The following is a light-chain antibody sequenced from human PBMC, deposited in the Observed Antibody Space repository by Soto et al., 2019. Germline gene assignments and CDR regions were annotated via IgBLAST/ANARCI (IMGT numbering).Light chain of an antibody. CDR3: SSYTSTSTYVL. J-gene: IGLJ2*01. CDR1: SSDVGGYNY. V-gene: IGLV2-14*03. CDR2: DVS. Sequence: QSALTQPASVSGSPGQSITISCTGTSSDVGGYNYVSWYQHHPGKAPKLMIYDVSNRPSGVSDRFSGSKSGNTASLTISGLQAEDEADYHCSSYTSTSTYVLFGGGTKVTVL.